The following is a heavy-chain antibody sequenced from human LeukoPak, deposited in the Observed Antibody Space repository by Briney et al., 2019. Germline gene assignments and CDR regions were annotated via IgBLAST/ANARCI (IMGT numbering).Heavy chain of an antibody. CDR3: ARVTGYMIEDYFDY. J-gene: IGHJ4*02. Sequence: SETLSLTCIVSGGSISSSSYYWGWIRQPPGKGLEWIGSIYYSGSTYYNPSLKSRVTISVETSKNQFSLKLSSVTAADTAVYYCARVTGYMIEDYFDYWGQGTLVTVSS. D-gene: IGHD3-22*01. CDR1: GGSISSSSYY. V-gene: IGHV4-39*07. CDR2: IYYSGST.